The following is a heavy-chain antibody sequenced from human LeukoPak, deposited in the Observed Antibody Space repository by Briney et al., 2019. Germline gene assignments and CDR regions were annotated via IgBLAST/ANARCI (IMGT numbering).Heavy chain of an antibody. D-gene: IGHD3-22*01. CDR3: ARQSLTSYDGSGQRGLYFDY. V-gene: IGHV5-51*01. Sequence: PGESLKISCKGSGYSFTSYWIGWVRQMPGKGLEWMGIIYPSDSDTTYSPSFQGQVTISADKSISTAYLQWSSLRASDTAMYYCARQSLTSYDGSGQRGLYFDYWGQGTLVTVSS. CDR1: GYSFTSYW. J-gene: IGHJ4*02. CDR2: IYPSDSDT.